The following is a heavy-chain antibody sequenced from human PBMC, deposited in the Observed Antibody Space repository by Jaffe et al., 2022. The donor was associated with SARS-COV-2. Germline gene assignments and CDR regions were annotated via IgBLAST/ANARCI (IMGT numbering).Heavy chain of an antibody. CDR1: GFTFSSYA. J-gene: IGHJ3*02. CDR2: ISSNGGST. Sequence: EVQLVESGGGLVQPGGSLRLSCSASGFTFSSYAMHWVRQAPGKGLEYVSAISSNGGSTYYADSVKGRFTISRDNSKNTLYLQMSSLRAEDTAVYYCVIFEYTSHMGAFDIWGQGTMVTVSS. D-gene: IGHD6-6*01. V-gene: IGHV3-64D*09. CDR3: VIFEYTSHMGAFDI.